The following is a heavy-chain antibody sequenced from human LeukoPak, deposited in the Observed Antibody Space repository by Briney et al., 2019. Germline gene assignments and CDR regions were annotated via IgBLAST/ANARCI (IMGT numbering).Heavy chain of an antibody. V-gene: IGHV3-33*06. CDR3: AKYIGPSRRIFDY. D-gene: IGHD2/OR15-2a*01. Sequence: GGSLRLSCAASGFTFSSYGMHRVRQAPGKGLEWVAVIWYDGSNKYYADSVKGRFTISRDNSKNTLYLQMSSLRAEDAAVYFCAKYIGPSRRIFDYWGQGTLVAVSS. CDR1: GFTFSSYG. CDR2: IWYDGSNK. J-gene: IGHJ4*02.